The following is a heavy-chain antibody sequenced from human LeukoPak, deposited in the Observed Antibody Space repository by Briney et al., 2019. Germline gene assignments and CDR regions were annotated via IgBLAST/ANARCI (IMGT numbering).Heavy chain of an antibody. J-gene: IGHJ4*02. V-gene: IGHV3-33*01. CDR3: AREEHKNWKIDY. CDR1: GFTFSSYG. Sequence: GGSLRLSCAASGFTFSSYGMHWVRQAPGKGLVWVAIIWYDGGNIDYTDSVKGRFTISRDNSKNTLYLQMNSLRAEDTAVYYCAREEHKNWKIDYWGQGTLVTVSS. D-gene: IGHD1-1*01. CDR2: IWYDGGNI.